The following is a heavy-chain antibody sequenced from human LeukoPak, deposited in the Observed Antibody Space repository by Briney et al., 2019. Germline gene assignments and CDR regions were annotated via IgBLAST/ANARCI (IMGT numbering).Heavy chain of an antibody. J-gene: IGHJ4*02. Sequence: PGGSLRLSCAASGFTFSNYAMSWVRQAPGKALEWVSAITSGGGTTYYAGSVKGRFTISRDNSKNTLYLQMNSLRAEDTAVYYCARDPPRAAWVFDYWGQGTLVSASS. D-gene: IGHD6-25*01. CDR1: GFTFSNYA. V-gene: IGHV3-23*01. CDR2: ITSGGGTT. CDR3: ARDPPRAAWVFDY.